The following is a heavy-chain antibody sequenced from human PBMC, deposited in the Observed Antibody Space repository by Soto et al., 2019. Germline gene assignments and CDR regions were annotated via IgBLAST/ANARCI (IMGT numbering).Heavy chain of an antibody. D-gene: IGHD1-1*01. Sequence: SLRLSCAASGFTFSAYWMYWVRQPPGKGLVWVSRINSDGSRTNYADSVKGRFTISRDNAKNTLYLQMNSLRAEDTAIYYCASPMCNCNYYYYMDVWGKGTTVTVSS. V-gene: IGHV3-74*01. CDR3: ASPMCNCNYYYYMDV. CDR2: INSDGSRT. CDR1: GFTFSAYW. J-gene: IGHJ6*03.